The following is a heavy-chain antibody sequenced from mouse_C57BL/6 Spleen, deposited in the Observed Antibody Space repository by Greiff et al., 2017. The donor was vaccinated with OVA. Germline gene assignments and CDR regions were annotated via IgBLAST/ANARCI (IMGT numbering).Heavy chain of an antibody. CDR3: TRTGLPYYFDY. Sequence: QVQLQQSGAELVRPGASVTLSCKASGYTFTDYEMHWVKQTPVHGLEWIGAIDPETGGTAYNQKFKGKAILTADKSSITAYMELRSLTSEDSAVYYCTRTGLPYYFDYWGQGTTLTVSS. V-gene: IGHV1-15*01. D-gene: IGHD2-2*01. CDR1: GYTFTDYE. CDR2: IDPETGGT. J-gene: IGHJ2*01.